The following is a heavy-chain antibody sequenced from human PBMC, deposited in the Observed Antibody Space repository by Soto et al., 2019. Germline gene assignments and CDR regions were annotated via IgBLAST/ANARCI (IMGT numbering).Heavy chain of an antibody. CDR3: AVGGRGWYFDY. CDR1: GGTLSSYA. D-gene: IGHD3-16*01. J-gene: IGHJ4*02. V-gene: IGHV1-69*13. Sequence: GASVKVSCKASGGTLSSYAISWVRQAPGQGLEWMGGIIPIFGTANYAQKFQGRVTITADESTSTAYMELSSLRSEGTAVYYCAVGGRGWYFDYWGQGTLVTVSS. CDR2: IIPIFGTA.